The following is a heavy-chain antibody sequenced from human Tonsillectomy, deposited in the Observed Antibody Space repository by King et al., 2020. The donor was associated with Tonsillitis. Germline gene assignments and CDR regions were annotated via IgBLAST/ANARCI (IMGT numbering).Heavy chain of an antibody. Sequence: EVQLQESGGGLVQPGGSLRLSCAASGFTFKNYAMTWVRQAPGEGLDWVSHISSGGTTYYADSVKGRFTISRDNSKNTLYLQMNNLRADDTAVYYCAKMADASGGYSIDYWGQGTLVTVSS. D-gene: IGHD3-10*01. J-gene: IGHJ4*02. CDR2: ISSGGTT. V-gene: IGHV3-23*01. CDR3: AKMADASGGYSIDY. CDR1: GFTFKNYA.